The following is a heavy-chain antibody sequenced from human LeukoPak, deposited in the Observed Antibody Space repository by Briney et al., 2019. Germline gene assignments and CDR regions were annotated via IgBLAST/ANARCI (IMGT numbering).Heavy chain of an antibody. V-gene: IGHV3-23*01. CDR3: AKQDTSLYSIPA. CDR2: ITTSGDTT. CDR1: RFTFSSYA. Sequence: GGSLRLSCAASRFTFSSYAMSWVRQAPGKGLDWVSTITTSGDTTYYADSVKGRFTISRDNSKNTLYLQMNSLRAEDTAIYYCAKQDTSLYSIPAWGQGTLVTVSS. J-gene: IGHJ5*02. D-gene: IGHD2-21*01.